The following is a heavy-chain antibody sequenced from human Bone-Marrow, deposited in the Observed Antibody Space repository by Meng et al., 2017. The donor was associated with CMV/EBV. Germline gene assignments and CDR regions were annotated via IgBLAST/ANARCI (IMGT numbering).Heavy chain of an antibody. Sequence: EVPVLGSGGGLVPPAGPLRLSCVAFGFSFSSYAMSWVRQAPGKGLEWVSAISSSGGSTYYADSVKSRFTIYRDNSKITLYLQMNSLRAEDTAVYYCAKVAGRVYWGQGTLVTVSS. CDR1: GFSFSSYA. CDR2: ISSSGGST. J-gene: IGHJ4*02. CDR3: AKVAGRVY. D-gene: IGHD2-15*01. V-gene: IGHV3-23*01.